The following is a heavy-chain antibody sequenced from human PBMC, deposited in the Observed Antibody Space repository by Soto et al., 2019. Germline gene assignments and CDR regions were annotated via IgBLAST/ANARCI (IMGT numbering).Heavy chain of an antibody. CDR1: GGTFSSYA. CDR2: IIPIFGTA. CDR3: ARAIVVVPAARGYYYYYVMDV. V-gene: IGHV1-69*13. D-gene: IGHD2-2*01. J-gene: IGHJ6*02. Sequence: GASVKVSCKASGGTFSSYAISWVRQAPGQGLEWMGGIIPIFGTANYAQKFQGRVTITADESTSTAYMELSSLRSEDTAVYYCARAIVVVPAARGYYYYYVMDVWGQGTTVTVS.